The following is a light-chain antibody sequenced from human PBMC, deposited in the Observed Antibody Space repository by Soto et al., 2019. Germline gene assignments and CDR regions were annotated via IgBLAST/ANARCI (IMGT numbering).Light chain of an antibody. Sequence: QSVLTQPPSVSAAPGQKVTISCSGSSSNIGKNSVSWYQQLPGTAPKLLIYDDFKRPSGIPDRLSGSKSGTSATLGITGLQTGDEADYFCATWDSSLSVLFGGGTKLTVL. V-gene: IGLV1-51*01. J-gene: IGLJ2*01. CDR1: SSNIGKNS. CDR2: DDF. CDR3: ATWDSSLSVL.